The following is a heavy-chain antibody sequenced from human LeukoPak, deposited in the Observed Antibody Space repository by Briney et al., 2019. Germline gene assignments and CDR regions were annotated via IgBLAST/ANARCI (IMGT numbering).Heavy chain of an antibody. CDR3: ARALTVAGSQYYYHGMDV. CDR1: GYTFTSYG. J-gene: IGHJ6*02. Sequence: GASVKVSCKASGYTFTSYGISWVRQAPGQGLEWMGWISAYNGNTNYAQKLQGRVTMTTDTSTSTAYMELRSLRSDDTAVYYCARALTVAGSQYYYHGMDVWGQGTTVTVSS. CDR2: ISAYNGNT. V-gene: IGHV1-18*01. D-gene: IGHD6-19*01.